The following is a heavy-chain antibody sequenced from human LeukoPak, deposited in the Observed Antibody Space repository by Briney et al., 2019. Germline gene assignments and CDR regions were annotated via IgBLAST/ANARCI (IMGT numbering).Heavy chain of an antibody. D-gene: IGHD6-19*01. V-gene: IGHV3-21*01. CDR3: ARSSGWYHRGPDYYYYYMDV. CDR1: GFTFSSHS. J-gene: IGHJ6*03. CDR2: ISSSSNYI. Sequence: GGSLRLSCAASGFTFSSHSMNWVRQAPGKGLEWVSSISSSSNYIYYADSVKGRFTISRDNAKSPLYLQMNSLRAEDTAIYYCARSSGWYHRGPDYYYYYMDVWGKGTTVTVS.